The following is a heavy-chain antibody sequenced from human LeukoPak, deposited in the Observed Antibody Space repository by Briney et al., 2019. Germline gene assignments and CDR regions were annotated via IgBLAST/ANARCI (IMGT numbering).Heavy chain of an antibody. V-gene: IGHV4-59*01. CDR1: GGSISSYY. CDR2: IYYSGST. J-gene: IGHJ6*02. CDR3: AREGVSGNQLLSPLNYSYAMDV. Sequence: SETLSLTCTVSGGSISSYYWSWIRQPPGKGLEWIGYIYYSGSTNYNPSLKSRVTISVDTSKNQFSLTLSSVTAADTAVYYCAREGVSGNQLLSPLNYSYAMDVWGRGTTVTASS. D-gene: IGHD2-2*01.